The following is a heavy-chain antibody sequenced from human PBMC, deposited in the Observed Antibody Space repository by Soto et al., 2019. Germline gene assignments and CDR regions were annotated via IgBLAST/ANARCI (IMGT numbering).Heavy chain of an antibody. CDR2: ISPYNGNT. V-gene: IGHV1-18*01. D-gene: IGHD5-12*01. CDR3: ARDQPKWLTYAFEI. CDR1: GYTFISYG. J-gene: IGHJ3*02. Sequence: HVQLVQSGAEVKKPGASLKVSCKASGYTFISYGVSWVRQAPGHGLEWLGWISPYNGNTNYAQKFQGRITMTTDTSTSTVYMDLRSLRTDDTAVYYFARDQPKWLTYAFEIWGQGTMV.